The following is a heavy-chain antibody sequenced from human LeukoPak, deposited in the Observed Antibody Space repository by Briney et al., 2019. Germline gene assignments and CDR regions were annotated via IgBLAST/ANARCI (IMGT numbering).Heavy chain of an antibody. Sequence: GGSLRLSCVASGFTFSDYYMAWIRQAPGKRLDWVSYITNVGDGIYYADSVKGRFTMSRDNAKNSLYLQMNSLRAEDSAVYYCALSSINPSYYYGVDVWGQGTTVSDSS. D-gene: IGHD2-2*01. CDR3: ALSSINPSYYYGVDV. CDR2: ITNVGDGI. J-gene: IGHJ6*02. CDR1: GFTFSDYY. V-gene: IGHV3-11*01.